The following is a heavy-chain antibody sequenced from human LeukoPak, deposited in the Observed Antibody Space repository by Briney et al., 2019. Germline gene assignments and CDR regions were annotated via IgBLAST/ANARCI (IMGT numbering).Heavy chain of an antibody. V-gene: IGHV3-21*01. CDR3: ARDPNPDYGGNPYYYGMDV. J-gene: IGHJ6*02. D-gene: IGHD4-23*01. CDR2: ISSSSSYI. Sequence: GGSLRLSCAASGCTFSSYSMNWVRQAPGKGLEWVSSISSSSSYIYYADSVKGRFTISRDNAKNSLYLQMNSLRAEDTAVYYCARDPNPDYGGNPYYYGMDVWGQGTTVTVSS. CDR1: GCTFSSYS.